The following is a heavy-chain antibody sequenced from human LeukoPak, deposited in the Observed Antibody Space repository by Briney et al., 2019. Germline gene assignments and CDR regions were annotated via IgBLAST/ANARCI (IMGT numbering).Heavy chain of an antibody. V-gene: IGHV1-8*01. CDR3: ARGRFTVTSFTFVY. CDR2: MNPNSGNT. J-gene: IGHJ4*02. CDR1: GYTFTSYD. D-gene: IGHD4-11*01. Sequence: GASVKVSCKASGYTFTSYDINWVRQATGQGLEWMGWMNPNSGNTGYAQKFQGRVTITRNTSISTAYMELSSLRSEDTAVYYCARGRFTVTSFTFVYWGQGTLVTVSS.